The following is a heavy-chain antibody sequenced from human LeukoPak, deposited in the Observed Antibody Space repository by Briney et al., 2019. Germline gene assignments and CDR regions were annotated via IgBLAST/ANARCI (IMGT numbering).Heavy chain of an antibody. CDR2: ISAYNGNT. J-gene: IGHJ4*02. CDR1: GYTFTSYG. Sequence: ASVKVSCKASGYTFTSYGISWVRQASGQGLEWMGWISAYNGNTNYAQKLQGRVTMTTDTSTSTAYMELRSLRSDDTAVYYCARWYYDILTGYYRPFDYWGQGTLVTVSS. D-gene: IGHD3-9*01. CDR3: ARWYYDILTGYYRPFDY. V-gene: IGHV1-18*01.